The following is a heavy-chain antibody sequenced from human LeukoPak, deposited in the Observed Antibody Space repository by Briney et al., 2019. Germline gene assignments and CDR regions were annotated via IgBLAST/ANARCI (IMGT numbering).Heavy chain of an antibody. V-gene: IGHV3-30*02. D-gene: IGHD3-22*01. Sequence: GGSLRLSCAASGFTFSSYGMNWVRQAPGKGREWVAFIRYEGSNKYYADSVKGRYTISRDNSKNTLYLQMNSLRAEDTAVYYCAKAHGITMIVVVISGFDYWGQGTLVTVSS. CDR1: GFTFSSYG. J-gene: IGHJ4*02. CDR3: AKAHGITMIVVVISGFDY. CDR2: IRYEGSNK.